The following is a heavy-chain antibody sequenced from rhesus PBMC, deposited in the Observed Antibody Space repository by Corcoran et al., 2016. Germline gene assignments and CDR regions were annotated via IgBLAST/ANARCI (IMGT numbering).Heavy chain of an antibody. Sequence: EVQLVESGGGLAKPGGSLGTSCGATGFNVGSFASDWGRQAPVKGLEWISAISSGGSTYYADSVKGRFTISRDNSKNTLSLQMNSLRAEDTAVYYCAKDYWPWGQGVLVTVSS. CDR3: AKDYWP. CDR1: GFNVGSFA. CDR2: ISSGGST. J-gene: IGHJ5-2*01. V-gene: IGHV3-103*01. D-gene: IGHD2-21*01.